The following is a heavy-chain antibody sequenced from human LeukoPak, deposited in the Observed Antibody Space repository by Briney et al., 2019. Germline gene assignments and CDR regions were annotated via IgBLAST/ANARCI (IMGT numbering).Heavy chain of an antibody. CDR3: ARHTHYHGLLWFGEGFDP. Sequence: SETLSLTCTVSGGSISNYYWSWIRQPPGKGLEWIGYIYYSGNTNYKPSLKSRVIISVDTSKNQFSLKVSSVTAADSAVYYGARHTHYHGLLWFGEGFDPWGQGTLVTVSS. CDR2: IYYSGNT. CDR1: GGSISNYY. V-gene: IGHV4-59*08. J-gene: IGHJ5*02. D-gene: IGHD3-10*01.